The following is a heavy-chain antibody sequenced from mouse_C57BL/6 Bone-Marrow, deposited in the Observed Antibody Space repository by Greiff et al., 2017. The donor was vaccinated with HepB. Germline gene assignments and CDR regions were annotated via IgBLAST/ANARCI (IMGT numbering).Heavy chain of an antibody. J-gene: IGHJ3*01. Sequence: QVQLQQPGAELVKPGASVKLSCKASGYTFTSYWMHWVKQRPGQGLEWIGMIHPNSGSTNYNEKFKSKATLTVDNSSSTAYMQLSSLTSEDSAVYYCARDYYGSRAWFAYWGQGTLVTVSA. V-gene: IGHV1-64*01. CDR2: IHPNSGST. CDR1: GYTFTSYW. CDR3: ARDYYGSRAWFAY. D-gene: IGHD1-1*01.